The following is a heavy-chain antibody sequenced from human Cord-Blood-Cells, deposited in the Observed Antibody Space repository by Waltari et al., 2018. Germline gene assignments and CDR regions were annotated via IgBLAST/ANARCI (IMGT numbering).Heavy chain of an antibody. D-gene: IGHD2-21*02. J-gene: IGHJ4*02. CDR3: AREHIVVVTASDY. V-gene: IGHV3-74*01. Sequence: EVQLVESGGGLVQPGGSLRLSCAASGSTFSSNWMHWVRHAPGKGLACVSRLNSDARSTSYADSVRDRFTISMDNTKNTLYRQMNRLRAEDTAVYYFAREHIVVVTASDYCGQGTLVTVSS. CDR2: LNSDARST. CDR1: GSTFSSNW.